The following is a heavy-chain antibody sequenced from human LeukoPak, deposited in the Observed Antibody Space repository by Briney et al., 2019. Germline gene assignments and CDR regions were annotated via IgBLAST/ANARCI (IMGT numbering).Heavy chain of an antibody. D-gene: IGHD5-18*01. CDR3: ARQGGGRYSYEDY. CDR2: IYYSGST. CDR1: GGSISSSSYY. J-gene: IGHJ4*02. Sequence: PSETLSLTCTVSGGSISSSSYYWGWIRQPPGKGLEWIGSIYYSGSTYYNPSLKSRVTISVVTSKNQFSLKLSSVTAADTAVYYCARQGGGRYSYEDYWGQGTLVTVSS. V-gene: IGHV4-39*01.